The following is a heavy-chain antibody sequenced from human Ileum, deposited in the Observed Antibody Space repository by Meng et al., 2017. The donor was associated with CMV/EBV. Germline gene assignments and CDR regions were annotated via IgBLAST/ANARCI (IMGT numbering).Heavy chain of an antibody. J-gene: IGHJ5*02. Sequence: GESLKISCTTSGFAFGGYTMNWVRQTPGKGLVWVSRINSDGSSTSYADSVKGRFTISRANAKNTVYLQINSLRAEDTAVYYCVRGPSVLSASYYSWFDPWGQGTLVTVSS. CDR1: GFAFGGYT. CDR3: VRGPSVLSASYYSWFDP. V-gene: IGHV3-74*01. CDR2: INSDGSST. D-gene: IGHD1-26*01.